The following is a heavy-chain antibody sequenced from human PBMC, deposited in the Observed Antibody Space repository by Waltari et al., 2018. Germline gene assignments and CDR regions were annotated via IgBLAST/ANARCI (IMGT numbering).Heavy chain of an antibody. D-gene: IGHD5-18*01. J-gene: IGHJ4*02. V-gene: IGHV4-59*11. CDR1: GGSISSHY. CDR3: ARVNSYGYNPCLDY. Sequence: QVQLQESGPGLVKPSETLSLTCTVSGGSISSHYWSWIRQPPGKGLEWIGYIYYRGSTNYHPSLKSRVTIAVDTSKNQFSLKLSSVTAADTAVYYCARVNSYGYNPCLDYWGQGTLVTVSS. CDR2: IYYRGST.